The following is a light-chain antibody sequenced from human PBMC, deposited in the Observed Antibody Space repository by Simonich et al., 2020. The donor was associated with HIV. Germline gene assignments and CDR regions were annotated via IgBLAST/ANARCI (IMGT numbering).Light chain of an antibody. V-gene: IGKV4-1*01. CDR3: QQYYSTPPT. Sequence: DIVMTQSPDSLAVSLGERATINCKSSQSVLYSSNNKNYLAWYQQKPGQPPNLLISWSSTRESGVPDRFSGSGSGTDFPLTISSLQAEDVAVYFCQQYYSTPPTFGQGTKVEIK. CDR2: WSS. CDR1: QSVLYSSNNKNY. J-gene: IGKJ1*01.